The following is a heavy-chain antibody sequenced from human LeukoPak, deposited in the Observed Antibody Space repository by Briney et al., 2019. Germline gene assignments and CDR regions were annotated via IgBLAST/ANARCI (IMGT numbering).Heavy chain of an antibody. V-gene: IGHV3-11*04. CDR1: GFTFSDYY. D-gene: IGHD6-13*01. CDR3: ARGPRGAADSYYYYYMDV. CDR2: ISSSGSTI. J-gene: IGHJ6*03. Sequence: GGSLRLSCAASGFTFSDYYMSWIRQAPGKGLEWVSYISSSGSTIYYAGSVKGRFTISRDNAKNSLYLQMNSLRAEDTAVYYCARGPRGAADSYYYYYMDVWGKGTTVTVSS.